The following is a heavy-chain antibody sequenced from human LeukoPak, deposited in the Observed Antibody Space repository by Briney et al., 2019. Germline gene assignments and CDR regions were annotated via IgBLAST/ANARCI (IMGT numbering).Heavy chain of an antibody. J-gene: IGHJ5*01. D-gene: IGHD5-12*01. Sequence: SETLSLTCTVSGGSISSSSYYWGWIRQPPGKGLEWIGSIFHSGSTYYNPSLKSRVTISVDTSQNQFSLKLSSVTAADTAVYYCVRHDGRGGATMGAFDSWGQGSLVTVSS. CDR2: IFHSGST. CDR1: GGSISSSSYY. CDR3: VRHDGRGGATMGAFDS. V-gene: IGHV4-39*01.